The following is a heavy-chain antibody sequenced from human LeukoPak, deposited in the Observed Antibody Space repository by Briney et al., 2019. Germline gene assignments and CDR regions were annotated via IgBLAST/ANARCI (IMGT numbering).Heavy chain of an antibody. D-gene: IGHD2-15*01. CDR3: ARDRRIYCSGGSCYSRYYYYYMDV. CDR2: ISGSGGST. Sequence: GGSLRLSCAASGFTFSSYGMSWVRQAPGKGLEWVSAISGSGGSTYYADSVKGRFTISRDNAKNSLYLQMNSLRAEDTAVYYCARDRRIYCSGGSCYSRYYYYYMDVWGKGTTVTVSS. J-gene: IGHJ6*03. V-gene: IGHV3-23*01. CDR1: GFTFSSYG.